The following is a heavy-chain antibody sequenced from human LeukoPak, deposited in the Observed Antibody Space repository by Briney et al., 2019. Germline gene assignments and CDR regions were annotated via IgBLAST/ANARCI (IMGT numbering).Heavy chain of an antibody. CDR3: ARDKDYYYDSSAFDY. CDR1: GGSISSSSYY. V-gene: IGHV4-39*07. Sequence: SETLSLTCTVSGGSISSSSYYWGWIRQPPGKGLEWIGSIYYSGSTYYNPSLKSRVTISVDTSKNQFSLKLSSATAADTAVHYCARDKDYYYDSSAFDYWGQGTLVTVSS. J-gene: IGHJ4*02. CDR2: IYYSGST. D-gene: IGHD3-22*01.